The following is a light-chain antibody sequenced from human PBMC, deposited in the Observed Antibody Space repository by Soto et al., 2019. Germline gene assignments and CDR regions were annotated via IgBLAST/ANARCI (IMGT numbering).Light chain of an antibody. V-gene: IGKV3-15*01. J-gene: IGKJ1*01. CDR1: QSVSRN. Sequence: EIVMTQSPATLSVSPGERATLSCRASQSVSRNVAWYQQKPGQAPRLLIHDASTRATGISVRFSGSGSGTEFTLTNSSLQSEDFAVYYGQQYNNWLWTFGQGTKVEIK. CDR3: QQYNNWLWT. CDR2: DAS.